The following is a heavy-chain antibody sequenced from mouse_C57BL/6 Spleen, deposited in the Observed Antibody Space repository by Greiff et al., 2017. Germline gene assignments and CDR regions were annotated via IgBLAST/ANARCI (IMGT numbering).Heavy chain of an antibody. V-gene: IGHV2-9*01. Sequence: VKLVESGPGLVAPSQSLSITCTVSGFSLTSYGVDWVRQPPGKGLEWLGVIWGGGSTNYKSALMSRLSISKDNSKSQVFLKMNSLQADDAAMYXRAKQGGSTSGWFAYWGQGTLVTVSA. D-gene: IGHD1-1*01. J-gene: IGHJ3*01. CDR3: AKQGGSTSGWFAY. CDR2: IWGGGST. CDR1: GFSLTSYG.